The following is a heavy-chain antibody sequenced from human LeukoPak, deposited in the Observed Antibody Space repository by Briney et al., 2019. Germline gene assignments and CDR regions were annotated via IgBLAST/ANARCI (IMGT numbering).Heavy chain of an antibody. CDR3: ARARTYSIAAAIGY. D-gene: IGHD6-13*01. CDR1: GYTFTSYD. Sequence: ASVKVSCKASGYTFTSYDINWVRQATGQGLEWMGLMNPNSGNTGYAQKFQGRVTMTRNTSISTAYMELSSLRSEDTAVYYCARARTYSIAAAIGYWGQGTLVTVSS. J-gene: IGHJ4*02. CDR2: MNPNSGNT. V-gene: IGHV1-8*01.